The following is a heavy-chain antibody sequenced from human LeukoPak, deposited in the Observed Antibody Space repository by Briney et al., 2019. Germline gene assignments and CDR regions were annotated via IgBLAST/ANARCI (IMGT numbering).Heavy chain of an antibody. CDR1: GGSISSSSYY. CDR2: IYYSGST. D-gene: IGHD5-12*01. V-gene: IGHV4-39*07. Sequence: PSETLSLTCTVSGGSISSSSYYWGWIRQPPGKGLEWIGSIYYSGSTYYNPSLKSRVTISVDTSKNQFSLKLSSVTAADTAVYYCARGLATGLDAFDIWGQGTMVTVSS. J-gene: IGHJ3*02. CDR3: ARGLATGLDAFDI.